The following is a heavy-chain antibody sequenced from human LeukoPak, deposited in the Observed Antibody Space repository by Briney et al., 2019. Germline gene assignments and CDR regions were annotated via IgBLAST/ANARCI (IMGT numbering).Heavy chain of an antibody. CDR2: ISYDGSNK. CDR3: AKAWGTVDTAMDPYYYYGTDV. V-gene: IGHV3-30*18. D-gene: IGHD5-18*01. Sequence: GGSLRLSCAASGFTFSSYGMHWVRQAPGKGLEWVAVISYDGSNKYYADSVKGRFTISRDNSKNTLYLQMNSLRAEDTAVYYCAKAWGTVDTAMDPYYYYGTDVWGQGTTVTVSS. CDR1: GFTFSSYG. J-gene: IGHJ6*02.